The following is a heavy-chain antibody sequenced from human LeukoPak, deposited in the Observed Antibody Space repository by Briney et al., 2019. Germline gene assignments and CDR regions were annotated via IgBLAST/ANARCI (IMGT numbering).Heavy chain of an antibody. CDR2: IYPGDSDA. J-gene: IGHJ4*02. CDR3: ARLSMVRGVIITEGPFDY. V-gene: IGHV5-51*01. D-gene: IGHD3-10*01. CDR1: GYSFTTYW. Sequence: GESLKISCKGSGYSFTTYWIGWVRQMPGKGLEWMGIIYPGDSDARYSPSFQGQVTISVDKSISTAYLQWSSLKASDTAIYYCARLSMVRGVIITEGPFDYWGQGTLVTVSS.